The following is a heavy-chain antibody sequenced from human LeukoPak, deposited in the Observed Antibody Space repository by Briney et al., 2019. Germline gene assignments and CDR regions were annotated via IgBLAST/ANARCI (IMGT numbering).Heavy chain of an antibody. D-gene: IGHD3-10*01. CDR3: ATGRPDYYYESGSYQSHFEA. V-gene: IGHV1-24*01. CDR1: GYTLNELA. J-gene: IGHJ4*02. CDR2: FNPEDNKI. Sequence: ASVKVSCKVSGYTLNELAMHWVRQAPGKGLEWMGGFNPEDNKILYAQKFQGRVTMSEDKVTDTAYMELSSLGSEDAALYFCATGRPDYYYESGSYQSHFEAWGQGTLVTVSS.